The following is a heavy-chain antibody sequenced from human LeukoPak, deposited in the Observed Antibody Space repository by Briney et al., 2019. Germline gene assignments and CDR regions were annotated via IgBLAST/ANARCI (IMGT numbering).Heavy chain of an antibody. D-gene: IGHD3-22*01. CDR2: INSDGSTT. V-gene: IGHV3-74*01. Sequence: GGSLRLSCAASGFTFSSYWMHWVRQAPGKGLVWVSRINSDGSTTSYVDSVKGRFTISRDNAKNTLYLQMNSLRAEDTAVYYCASYYYDSSGYYYWGQGTLVTVSS. CDR3: ASYYYDSSGYYY. J-gene: IGHJ4*02. CDR1: GFTFSSYW.